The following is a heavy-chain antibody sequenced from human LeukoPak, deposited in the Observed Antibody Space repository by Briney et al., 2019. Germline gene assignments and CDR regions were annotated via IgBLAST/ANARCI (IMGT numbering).Heavy chain of an antibody. D-gene: IGHD6-19*01. Sequence: GGSLRLSCAASGFTFSDYWMTWVRQAPGKGPEWVANIKQDGSEKYYVDSVRGRFTISRDNAKNSLFLQMNSLRVEDTAVYYCARRGGSASRRSPIDYWGQGTLVTVSS. CDR3: ARRGGSASRRSPIDY. CDR1: GFTFSDYW. V-gene: IGHV3-7*01. CDR2: IKQDGSEK. J-gene: IGHJ4*02.